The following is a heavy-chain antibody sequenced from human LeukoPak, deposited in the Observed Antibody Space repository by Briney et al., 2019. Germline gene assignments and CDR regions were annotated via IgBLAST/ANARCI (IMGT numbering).Heavy chain of an antibody. D-gene: IGHD3-3*01. CDR2: ISGSGGST. V-gene: IGHV3-23*01. J-gene: IGHJ4*02. Sequence: GGSLRLSCAASGFTFSSYAMSWVRQAPGKGLEWVSAISGSGGSTYYADSVKGRFTISRDNSKSTLYLQMNSLRAEDTAVYYCAKASDYDFWSGRASIDYWGQGTLVTVSS. CDR1: GFTFSSYA. CDR3: AKASDYDFWSGRASIDY.